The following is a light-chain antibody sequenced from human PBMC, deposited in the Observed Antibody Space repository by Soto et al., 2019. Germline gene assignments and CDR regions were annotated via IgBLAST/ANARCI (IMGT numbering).Light chain of an antibody. J-gene: IGKJ1*01. CDR1: QSVLYSSTNNNY. Sequence: DIVMTQSPDSLAVSLGERATINCKSSQSVLYSSTNNNYLAWYQQKSGQPPKLLIYWASTRESGVPDRFSGRGSGTDFTLTISSLQAEDVAVYYCQQYYSPWTFGQGTKVEIK. V-gene: IGKV4-1*01. CDR2: WAS. CDR3: QQYYSPWT.